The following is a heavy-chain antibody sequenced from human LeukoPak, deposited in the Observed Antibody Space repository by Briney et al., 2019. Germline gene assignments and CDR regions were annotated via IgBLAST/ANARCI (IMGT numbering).Heavy chain of an antibody. CDR2: ISGSGGST. V-gene: IGHV3-23*01. Sequence: GGSLRLSCAASGFTFSSYAMSWVRQAPGKGLEWVSAISGSGGSTYYADSVKGRFAISRDNSKNTLYLQMNSLRAEDTAVYYCAKAQAAGKYNWFDPWGQGTLVTVSS. D-gene: IGHD6-13*01. J-gene: IGHJ5*02. CDR3: AKAQAAGKYNWFDP. CDR1: GFTFSSYA.